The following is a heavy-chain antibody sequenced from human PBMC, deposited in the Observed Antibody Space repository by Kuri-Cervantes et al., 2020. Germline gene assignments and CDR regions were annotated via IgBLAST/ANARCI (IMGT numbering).Heavy chain of an antibody. D-gene: IGHD6-13*01. CDR1: GFSLSTSGMC. V-gene: IGHV2-70*11. Sequence: SGPTLVKPTQTLTLTCTFSGFSLSTSGMCVSWIRQPPGKALEWLARIDWDDDKYYSTSLKTRLTISKGTSKNQVVLTMANMDPVDTATYYCARDVTYSSSWCDYYYGMDVWGQGTTVTVSS. J-gene: IGHJ6*02. CDR2: IDWDDDK. CDR3: ARDVTYSSSWCDYYYGMDV.